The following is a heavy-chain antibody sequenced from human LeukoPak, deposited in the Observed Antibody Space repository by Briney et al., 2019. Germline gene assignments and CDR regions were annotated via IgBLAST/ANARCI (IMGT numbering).Heavy chain of an antibody. J-gene: IGHJ4*02. CDR2: IYHSGST. V-gene: IGHV4-38-2*02. CDR3: ARDQYCSGGSCSGFDY. Sequence: GSLRLSCAASGFTFSSYWMSWIRQPPGKGLEWIGSIYHSGSTYYNPSLKSRVTISVDTSKNQFSLKLSSVTAADTAVYYCARDQYCSGGSCSGFDYWGQGTLVTVSS. CDR1: GFTFSSYW. D-gene: IGHD2-15*01.